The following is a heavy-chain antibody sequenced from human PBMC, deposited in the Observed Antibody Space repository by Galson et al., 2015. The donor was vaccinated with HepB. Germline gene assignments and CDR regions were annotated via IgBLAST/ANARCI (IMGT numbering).Heavy chain of an antibody. CDR1: GFTFDDYA. J-gene: IGHJ2*01. CDR3: AKARFCSSPSCLSWYFDL. Sequence: SLRLSGAASGFTFDDYAMHWVRQAPGKGLEWVSGISWDSGSIDYADSVKGRFTISRDNAKNSLYLQMNSLRAEDTALYYCAKARFCSSPSCLSWYFDLWGRGTLVTVSS. V-gene: IGHV3-9*01. CDR2: ISWDSGSI. D-gene: IGHD2-2*01.